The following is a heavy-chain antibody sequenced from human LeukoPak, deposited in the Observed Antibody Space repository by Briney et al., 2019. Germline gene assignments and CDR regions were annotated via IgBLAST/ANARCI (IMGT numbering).Heavy chain of an antibody. CDR2: IYYSGSA. V-gene: IGHV4-59*08. CDR3: ARHGPYLGRLGWFDP. Sequence: KTSETLSLTCTVSGGSISSYYWSWIRQPPGKGLEWIGYIYYSGSANSNPSLKSRVTISVDMSKNQLSLILSSVTAADTAVYYCARHGPYLGRLGWFDPWGQGTLVTVSS. CDR1: GGSISSYY. J-gene: IGHJ5*02. D-gene: IGHD1-26*01.